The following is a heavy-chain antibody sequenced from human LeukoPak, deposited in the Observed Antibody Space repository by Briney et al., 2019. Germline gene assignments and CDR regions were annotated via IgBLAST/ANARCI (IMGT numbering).Heavy chain of an antibody. CDR2: ISYDGSNK. Sequence: GRSLRLSCAASGFTFSSYGMHWVREAPGKGLEWVAVISYDGSNKYYADSVKGRFTISRDNSKITLYLQMNSLRAEDTAVYYCAKDLEQWLVQYYFGYWGQGTLVTVSS. CDR1: GFTFSSYG. CDR3: AKDLEQWLVQYYFGY. V-gene: IGHV3-30*18. J-gene: IGHJ4*02. D-gene: IGHD6-19*01.